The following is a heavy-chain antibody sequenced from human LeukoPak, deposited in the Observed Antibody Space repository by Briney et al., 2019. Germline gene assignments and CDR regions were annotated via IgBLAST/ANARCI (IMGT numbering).Heavy chain of an antibody. D-gene: IGHD1-14*01. CDR2: INPSGGST. Sequence: ASVKVSCKASGYTITSYYMHWVRQAPGQGLEWMGIINPSGGSTSYAQKFQGRVTMTRDTSTSTVYMELSSLRSEDTAGYYCAREPAELVVCFDPWAQGPLVTVSS. V-gene: IGHV1-46*01. CDR1: GYTITSYY. J-gene: IGHJ5*02. CDR3: AREPAELVVCFDP.